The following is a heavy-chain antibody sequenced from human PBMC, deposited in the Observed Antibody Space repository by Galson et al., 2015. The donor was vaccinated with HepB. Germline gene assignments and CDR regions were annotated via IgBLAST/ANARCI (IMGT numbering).Heavy chain of an antibody. D-gene: IGHD6-13*01. V-gene: IGHV3-30*19. CDR1: GFTFSSYA. Sequence: SLRLSCAASGFTFSSYAMDWVRQVPGKGLEWVAVTSYDGKNKYYADYVKGRFTVSRDNSKNTLYLQMNSLRPDDTAVYYCTRSAGSDYWGQGTLVTVSS. CDR2: TSYDGKNK. J-gene: IGHJ4*02. CDR3: TRSAGSDY.